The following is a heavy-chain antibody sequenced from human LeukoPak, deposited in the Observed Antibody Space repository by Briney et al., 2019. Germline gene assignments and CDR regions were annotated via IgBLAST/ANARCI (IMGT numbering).Heavy chain of an antibody. CDR3: ARHPPEYYDSSGFAFDL. Sequence: SETLSLTCAVSGGSISSGGYSWSWIRQPPGKGLEWIGYIYHSGSTYYNPSLKSRVTISVDRSKNQFSLKLSSVTAADTAVYFCARHPPEYYDSSGFAFDLWGQGTMVTVSS. J-gene: IGHJ3*01. V-gene: IGHV4-30-2*01. CDR2: IYHSGST. D-gene: IGHD3-22*01. CDR1: GGSISSGGYS.